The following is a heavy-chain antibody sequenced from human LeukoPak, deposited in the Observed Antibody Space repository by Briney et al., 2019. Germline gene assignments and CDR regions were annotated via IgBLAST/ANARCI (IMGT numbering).Heavy chain of an antibody. CDR3: AGDYYDSSGPDY. D-gene: IGHD3-22*01. CDR2: ISPSGGST. J-gene: IGHJ4*02. CDR1: GYTFTSYY. V-gene: IGHV1-46*01. Sequence: ASVKVSCKASGYTFTSYYMHWVRQAPGQGLEWMGIISPSGGSTSYAQKFQGRVTMTRDTSTSTVYMGLSSLRSEDTAVYYCAGDYYDSSGPDYWGQGTLVTVSS.